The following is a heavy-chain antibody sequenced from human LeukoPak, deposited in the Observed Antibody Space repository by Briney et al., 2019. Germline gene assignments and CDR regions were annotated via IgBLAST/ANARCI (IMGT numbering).Heavy chain of an antibody. V-gene: IGHV3-23*01. J-gene: IGHJ5*02. CDR2: ISGKGDST. D-gene: IGHD1-26*01. CDR1: GLTFKNYA. Sequence: GGSLRLSCAVSGLTFKNYAMTWVRQAPGEGLEWVSTISGKGDSTYYADSVKGRFTISRDNSKNTLSLQMNSLRADDTALYYCAKGGHFSWFDPWGQGTLVTVSS. CDR3: AKGGHFSWFDP.